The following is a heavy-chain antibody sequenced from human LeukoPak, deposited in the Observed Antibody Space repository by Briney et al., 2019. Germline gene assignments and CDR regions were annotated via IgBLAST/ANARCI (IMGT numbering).Heavy chain of an antibody. V-gene: IGHV1-69*05. D-gene: IGHD3-10*01. CDR2: IIPIFGTA. CDR3: ARVSYYYGSEAPYYFDY. Sequence: SVKVSCKASGGTFSSYAISWVRQAPGQGLEWMGRIIPIFGTANYAQKFQGRVTITTDESTSTAHMELSSLRSEDTAVYYCARVSYYYGSEAPYYFDYWGQGTLVTVSS. CDR1: GGTFSSYA. J-gene: IGHJ4*02.